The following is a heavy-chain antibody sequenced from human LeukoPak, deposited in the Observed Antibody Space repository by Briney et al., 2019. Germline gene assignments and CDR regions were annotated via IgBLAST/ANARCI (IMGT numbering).Heavy chain of an antibody. Sequence: SETLSLTCAVYGGSFSGYYWSWIRQPPGKGLEWIGEINHSGSTNYNPSLKSRVTISVDTSKNQFSLKLSSVTAADTAVYYCARESKRGDYYDSSGYFDYWGQGTLVTVSS. D-gene: IGHD3-22*01. J-gene: IGHJ4*02. CDR1: GGSFSGYY. V-gene: IGHV4-34*01. CDR2: INHSGST. CDR3: ARESKRGDYYDSSGYFDY.